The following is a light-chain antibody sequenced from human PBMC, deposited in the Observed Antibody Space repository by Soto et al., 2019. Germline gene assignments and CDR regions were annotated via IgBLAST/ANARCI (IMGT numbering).Light chain of an antibody. CDR3: CSYAGSVTYVV. J-gene: IGLJ2*01. CDR2: EGS. V-gene: IGLV2-23*01. CDR1: SSDIGSYDL. Sequence: QPVLTQPASVSGSPGQSITISCTGTSSDIGSYDLVSWYQHHPARAPKLIIYEGSKRPSGVSMRFSGSKSGYTASLTISGLQAEDEADYFCCSYAGSVTYVVFGGGTKLTVL.